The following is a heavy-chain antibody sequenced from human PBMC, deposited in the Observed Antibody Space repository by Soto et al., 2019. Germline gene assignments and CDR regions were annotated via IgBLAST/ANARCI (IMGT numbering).Heavy chain of an antibody. J-gene: IGHJ6*02. CDR2: IYYSGST. CDR3: ARLQRSQYDYYGMDV. CDR1: GGSIRSSSYY. V-gene: IGHV4-39*01. Sequence: SETLSLTCTVSGGSIRSSSYYWGWIRQPPGKGLEWIGSIYYSGSTYYNPSLKSRVTISVDTSKNQLSLKLSSVTSADTAVYDCARLQRSQYDYYGMDVWGQGTTVTVSS.